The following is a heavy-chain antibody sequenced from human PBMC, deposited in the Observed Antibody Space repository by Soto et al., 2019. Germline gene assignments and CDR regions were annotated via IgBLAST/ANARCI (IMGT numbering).Heavy chain of an antibody. V-gene: IGHV1-18*01. D-gene: IGHD1-1*01. CDR3: ARGRYGDY. CDR2: ISAHNGKT. J-gene: IGHJ4*02. CDR1: GYIFTTYG. Sequence: QVHLVQSGAEVKKPGASVKVSCKGSGYIFTTYGITWVRQAPGQGLEWMGWISAHNGKTNYAQKPQGRVTVTRDTSTSTAYMELRNLRSADTAVYYCARGRYGDYWGQGALVTVSS.